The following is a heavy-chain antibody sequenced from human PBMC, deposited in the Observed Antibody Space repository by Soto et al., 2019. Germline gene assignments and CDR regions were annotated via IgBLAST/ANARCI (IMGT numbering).Heavy chain of an antibody. D-gene: IGHD6-13*01. Sequence: SVKVSCKASGGTFSSYAISWVRQAPGQGLEWMGGIIPIFGTANYAQKFQGRVTITADESTSTAYMELSSLRSEDTAVYYCARARIAAAGTYYYYGMDVWGQGTMVTVSS. J-gene: IGHJ6*02. CDR1: GGTFSSYA. CDR3: ARARIAAAGTYYYYGMDV. CDR2: IIPIFGTA. V-gene: IGHV1-69*13.